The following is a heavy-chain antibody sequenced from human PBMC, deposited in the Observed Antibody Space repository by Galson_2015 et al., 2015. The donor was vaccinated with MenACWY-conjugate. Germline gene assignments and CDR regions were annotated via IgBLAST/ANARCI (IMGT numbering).Heavy chain of an antibody. CDR1: GFTFSSYW. CDR3: ATYCSSPSCYANGAD. V-gene: IGHV3-74*01. Sequence: SLRISCAASGFTFSSYWMHWVRQSPGKGLVWVSRINSDGSAADYADSVKGRFTISRDNAKNTLYLQMNSLRAEDTAVYYCATYCSSPSCYANGADWGQGTLVTVSS. D-gene: IGHD2-2*01. CDR2: INSDGSAA. J-gene: IGHJ4*02.